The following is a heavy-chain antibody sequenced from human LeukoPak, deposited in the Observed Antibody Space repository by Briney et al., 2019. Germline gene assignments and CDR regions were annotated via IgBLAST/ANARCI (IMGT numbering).Heavy chain of an antibody. CDR2: ITSSSSYI. Sequence: GGSLRLSCAASGFTFSSYTMNWVRQAPGKGLEWVSSITSSSSYIYYADSVKGRFTISRDNAKNSLYLQMNSLRAEDTAVYYCARVAAAEYYYYMDVWGKGTTVTVSS. CDR3: ARVAAAEYYYYMDV. D-gene: IGHD6-13*01. J-gene: IGHJ6*03. V-gene: IGHV3-21*01. CDR1: GFTFSSYT.